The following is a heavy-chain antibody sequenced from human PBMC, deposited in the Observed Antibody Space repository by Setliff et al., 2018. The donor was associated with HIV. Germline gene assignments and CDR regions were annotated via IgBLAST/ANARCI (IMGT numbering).Heavy chain of an antibody. CDR3: ASPSPYCTTASCPEYFLH. CDR1: GFTFSNYW. J-gene: IGHJ1*01. D-gene: IGHD2-2*01. V-gene: IGHV3-7*01. Sequence: LRLSCAASGFTFSNYWMSWVRQAPGKGLEWVANIKQDGSEKYYVDSVKGRFTISRDNAKNSLHLQMHSLGADDTAIYYCASPSPYCTTASCPEYFLHWGQGTLVTVSS. CDR2: IKQDGSEK.